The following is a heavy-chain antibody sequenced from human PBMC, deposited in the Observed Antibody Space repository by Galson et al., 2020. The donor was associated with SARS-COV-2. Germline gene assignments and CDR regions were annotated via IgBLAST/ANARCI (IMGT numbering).Heavy chain of an antibody. Sequence: ASVKVSCKASGYTFTGYYMHWVRQAPGQGLEWMGWINPNSGGTNYAQKFRGRVTMTRDTSISTAYMELSRLRSDDTAVYYCARLYSSSSWNYYYYYGMDVWGQGTTVTVSS. D-gene: IGHD6-13*01. CDR1: GYTFTGYY. J-gene: IGHJ6*02. CDR2: INPNSGGT. V-gene: IGHV1-2*02. CDR3: ARLYSSSSWNYYYYYGMDV.